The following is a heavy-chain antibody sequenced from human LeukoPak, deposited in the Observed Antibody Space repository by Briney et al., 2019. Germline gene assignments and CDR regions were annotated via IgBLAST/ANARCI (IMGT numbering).Heavy chain of an antibody. J-gene: IGHJ4*02. CDR3: ARVAVGAGTDYFDY. V-gene: IGHV3-53*01. Sequence: GGSLRLSCAASGFTVSSNYMSWVRQAPGKGLEWVSVIYSGGDTYYADSVKGRFTIFRDNSKNTLYLQMNSLRAEDTAVYYCARVAVGAGTDYFDYWGQGTLVTVSS. CDR2: IYSGGDT. D-gene: IGHD6-19*01. CDR1: GFTVSSNY.